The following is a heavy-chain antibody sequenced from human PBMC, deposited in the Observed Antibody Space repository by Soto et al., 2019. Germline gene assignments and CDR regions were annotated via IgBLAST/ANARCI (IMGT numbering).Heavy chain of an antibody. D-gene: IGHD3-16*01. CDR1: GVTLEDYA. J-gene: IGHJ4*02. Sequence: LRLSCVASGVTLEDYAMHWVRQVPGEGLEWVSGIYSDSRGTGYADSVKGRFTIFRDNAKNSLYLQMNSLRAEDTALYYCIKDTTPGGLDYCGRRTLVTVSS. CDR3: IKDTTPGGLDY. CDR2: IYSDSRGT. V-gene: IGHV3-9*01.